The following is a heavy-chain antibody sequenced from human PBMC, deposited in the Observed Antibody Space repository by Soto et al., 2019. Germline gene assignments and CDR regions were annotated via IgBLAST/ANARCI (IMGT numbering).Heavy chain of an antibody. V-gene: IGHV4-34*01. CDR2: INHSGST. J-gene: IGHJ6*02. Sequence: SETLSLTCAVYGGSFSGYYWSWIRQPPGKGLEWIGEINHSGSTNYNPSLKSRVTISVDTSKNQFSLKLSSVTAADTAVYYCARGWTIECSSTSCYVRGPYGMDVWGQGTTVTVS. CDR1: GGSFSGYY. D-gene: IGHD2-2*01. CDR3: ARGWTIECSSTSCYVRGPYGMDV.